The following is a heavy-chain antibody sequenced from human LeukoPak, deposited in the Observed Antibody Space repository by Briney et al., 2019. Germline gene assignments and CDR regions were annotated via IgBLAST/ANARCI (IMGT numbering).Heavy chain of an antibody. J-gene: IGHJ4*02. Sequence: GGSLRLSCAAPGFTFSSYGMHWVRQAPGKGLEWVAVIWYDGSNKYYADSVKGRFTISRDNSKNTLYLQMNSLRAEDTAVYYCAREYHYGSGSLDYWGQGTLVTVSS. D-gene: IGHD3-10*01. CDR1: GFTFSSYG. CDR3: AREYHYGSGSLDY. CDR2: IWYDGSNK. V-gene: IGHV3-33*01.